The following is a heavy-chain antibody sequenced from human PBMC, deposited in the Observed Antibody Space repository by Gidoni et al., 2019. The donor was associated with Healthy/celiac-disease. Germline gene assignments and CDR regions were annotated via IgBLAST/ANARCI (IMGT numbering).Heavy chain of an antibody. CDR3: AKDNGDFWSGYQPTPYYFDY. J-gene: IGHJ4*02. CDR2: ISWDGGST. Sequence: EVQLVESGGVVVQPGGSLRLSWAASGFTFDDYTMHWVLQAPGKGLEWVSLISWDGGSTYYADSVKGRFTISRDNSKNSLYLQMNSLRTEDTALYYCAKDNGDFWSGYQPTPYYFDYWGQGTLVTVSS. V-gene: IGHV3-43*01. D-gene: IGHD3-3*01. CDR1: GFTFDDYT.